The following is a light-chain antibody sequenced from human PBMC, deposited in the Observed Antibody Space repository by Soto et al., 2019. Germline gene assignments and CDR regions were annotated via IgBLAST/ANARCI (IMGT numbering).Light chain of an antibody. CDR2: EVY. V-gene: IGLV2-8*01. CDR3: TSFARSADTCVL. J-gene: IGLJ2*01. Sequence: QSALTQPPSASASPGQSVTISCTGSSTDIGGYNFVSWYQQQQGKATTLLIYEVYKRPAGVPDRFSGSKSGNTASLTVSGLQADDEADYYCTSFARSADTCVLVGGVTKLTVL. CDR1: STDIGGYNF.